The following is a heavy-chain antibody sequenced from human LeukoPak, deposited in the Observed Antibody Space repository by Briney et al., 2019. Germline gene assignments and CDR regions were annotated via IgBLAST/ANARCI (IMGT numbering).Heavy chain of an antibody. CDR1: GFTFSSHW. CDR3: ARDRSSSWYVHYYYYYMDV. CDR2: ISSSSSYI. J-gene: IGHJ6*03. V-gene: IGHV3-21*01. Sequence: PGGSLRLSCAASGFTFSSHWMSWVRQAPGKGLEWVSSISSSSSYIYYADSVKGRFTISRDNAKNSLYLQMNSLRAEDTAVYYCARDRSSSWYVHYYYYYMDVWGKGTTVTISS. D-gene: IGHD6-13*01.